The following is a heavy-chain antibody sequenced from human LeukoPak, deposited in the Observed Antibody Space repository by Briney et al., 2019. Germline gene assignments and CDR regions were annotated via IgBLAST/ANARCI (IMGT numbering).Heavy chain of an antibody. D-gene: IGHD3-10*01. CDR2: ISGYGRSI. CDR1: GFTFASYA. CDR3: AKVVQLGITMVALKPGYFDY. Sequence: GGSLRLSCTASGFTFASYAVAWVRQAPGKGLEWVSGISGYGRSIFYADSVKGRFTISRDNSKNTLYLQMDGLRVEDTAVYYCAKVVQLGITMVALKPGYFDYGGQGTLVTVSS. J-gene: IGHJ4*02. V-gene: IGHV3-23*01.